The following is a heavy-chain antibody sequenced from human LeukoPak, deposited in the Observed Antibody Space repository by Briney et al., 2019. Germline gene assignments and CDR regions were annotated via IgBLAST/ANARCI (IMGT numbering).Heavy chain of an antibody. CDR2: IYYSGST. J-gene: IGHJ4*02. D-gene: IGHD2-15*01. CDR1: GGSTSSSSYY. Sequence: SETLSLTCTVSGGSTSSSSYYWGWIRQPPGKGLEWIGSIYYSGSTYYNPSLKSRVTISVDTSKNQFSLKLSSVTAADTAVYYCARKVVVVAATNFDYWGQGTLVTVSS. CDR3: ARKVVVVAATNFDY. V-gene: IGHV4-39*01.